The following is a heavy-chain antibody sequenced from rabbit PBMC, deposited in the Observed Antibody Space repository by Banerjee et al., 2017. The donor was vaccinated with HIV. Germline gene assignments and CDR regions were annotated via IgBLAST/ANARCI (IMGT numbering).Heavy chain of an antibody. D-gene: IGHD6-1*01. CDR1: GFTLSSSYW. CDR2: TNTGSGRT. V-gene: IGHV1S40*01. CDR3: ARGGYAGYAYATMEDGMDL. Sequence: QSLEESGGGLVKPGASLTLSCKASGFTLSSSYWICWVRQAPGKGLEWIGCTNTGSGRTYYASWAKGRFTISKTSSTTVTLQMTSLTAADTATYFCARGGYAGYAYATMEDGMDLWGPGTLVTVS. J-gene: IGHJ6*01.